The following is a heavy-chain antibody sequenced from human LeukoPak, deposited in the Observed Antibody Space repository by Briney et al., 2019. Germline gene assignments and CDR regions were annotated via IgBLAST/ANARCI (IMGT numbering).Heavy chain of an antibody. V-gene: IGHV3-30*02. D-gene: IGHD3-22*01. CDR1: GFTFSSYS. CDR3: AKEVLDTYYYDSSGYYHAD. J-gene: IGHJ4*02. Sequence: PGGSLRLSCAASGFTFSSYSMNWVRQAPGKGLEWVAFIRYDGSNKYYADSVKGRFTISRDNSKNTLYLQMNSLRAEDTAVYYCAKEVLDTYYYDSSGYYHADWGQGTLVTVSS. CDR2: IRYDGSNK.